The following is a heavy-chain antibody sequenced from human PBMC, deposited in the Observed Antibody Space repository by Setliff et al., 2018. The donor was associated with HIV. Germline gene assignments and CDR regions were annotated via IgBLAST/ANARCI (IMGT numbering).Heavy chain of an antibody. Sequence: PGGSLRLSCAASGFTFSDYQMNWVRQAPGKGLEWISYISGSGGTKDYANSVKGRFTISRDNSKNSLFLQMNSLRAEDTAVYYCARESARLEYFYSWGQGTLVTVSS. J-gene: IGHJ4*02. CDR2: ISGSGGTK. V-gene: IGHV3-11*04. CDR1: GFTFSDYQ. CDR3: ARESARLEYFYS. D-gene: IGHD6-6*01.